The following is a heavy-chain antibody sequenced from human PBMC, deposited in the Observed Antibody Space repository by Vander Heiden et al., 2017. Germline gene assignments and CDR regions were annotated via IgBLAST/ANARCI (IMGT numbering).Heavy chain of an antibody. J-gene: IGHJ4*02. V-gene: IGHV3-9*01. CDR1: GFTFADYP. CDR2: ISWNSGSI. CDR3: AKDKWELISGVFDY. D-gene: IGHD1-26*01. Sequence: EVQLVESGAGLVQPGRSLRLSCAASGFTFADYPMHWVRQAPGKGLEWVSGISWNSGSIGYADAVKGRFTISRDNAKNSLYLQMNSLRAEDTALYYCAKDKWELISGVFDYWGQGTLVTVSS.